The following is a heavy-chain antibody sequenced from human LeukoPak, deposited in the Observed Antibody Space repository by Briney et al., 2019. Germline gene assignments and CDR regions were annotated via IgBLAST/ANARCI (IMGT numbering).Heavy chain of an antibody. CDR1: GYTFTSYY. V-gene: IGHV1-46*01. Sequence: ASVKVSCKASGYTFTSYYMHWVRQAPGQGLEWMGIINPSGGSTSYAQKFQGRVTITADKSTSTAYMELSSLRSEDTAVYYCSGSGSYYTSNFDYWGQGTLVTVSS. D-gene: IGHD3-10*01. J-gene: IGHJ4*02. CDR2: INPSGGST. CDR3: SGSGSYYTSNFDY.